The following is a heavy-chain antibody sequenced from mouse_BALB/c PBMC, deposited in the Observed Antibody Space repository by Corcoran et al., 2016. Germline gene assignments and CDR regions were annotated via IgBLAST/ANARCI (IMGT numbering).Heavy chain of an antibody. Sequence: QIEWVQSGPELKKPGETVKISCKASGYTFTNYGMNWVKQAPGKGLKWMGWINTYTGEPTYADDFKGRFAFSMETSASTAFLQINNLKNEDTATYFCAREPYAMDYWGQGTSVTVSS. CDR1: GYTFTNYG. CDR3: AREPYAMDY. V-gene: IGHV9-3-1*01. J-gene: IGHJ4*01. CDR2: INTYTGEP.